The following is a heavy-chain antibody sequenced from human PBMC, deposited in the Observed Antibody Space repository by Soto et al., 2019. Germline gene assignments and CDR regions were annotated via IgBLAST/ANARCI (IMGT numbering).Heavy chain of an antibody. V-gene: IGHV1-8*01. D-gene: IGHD4-4*01. CDR2: MNPNSGNT. CDR1: GYTFTSYD. Sequence: ASVKVSCKASGYTFTSYDINWVRQATGQGLEWMGWMNPNSGNTGYAQKFQGRVTMTRNTSISTAYMELSGLRSEDTAVYYCARIPGSAVTTHFMDVWGKGTTVTVSS. CDR3: ARIPGSAVTTHFMDV. J-gene: IGHJ6*03.